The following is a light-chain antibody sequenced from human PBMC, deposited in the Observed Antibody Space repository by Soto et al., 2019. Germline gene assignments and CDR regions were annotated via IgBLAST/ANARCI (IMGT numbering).Light chain of an antibody. Sequence: AIRMTQSPSSLSASTGDRFTITCRASQGISSYLAWYQQKPGKAPTLLIYAASTLQSGVPSRFSGSGSGTDFTLTIRSLQPDDFATYYCQQYNSYSPLTFGGGTKVDIK. CDR1: QGISSY. CDR2: AAS. V-gene: IGKV1-8*01. J-gene: IGKJ4*01. CDR3: QQYNSYSPLT.